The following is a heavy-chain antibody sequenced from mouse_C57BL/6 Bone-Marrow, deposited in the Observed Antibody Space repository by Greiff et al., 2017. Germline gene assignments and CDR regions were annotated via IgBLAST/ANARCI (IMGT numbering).Heavy chain of an antibody. V-gene: IGHV1-74*01. D-gene: IGHD1-1*01. CDR2: IHPSDSDT. CDR3: AIEAVLRAWFAY. Sequence: VKLQQPGAELVKPGASVKVSCKASGYTFTSYWMHWVKQRPGQGLEWIGRIHPSDSDTNYNQKFKGKATLTVDKSSSTAYMQLSSLTSEDSAVYYCAIEAVLRAWFAYWGQGTLVTVSA. J-gene: IGHJ3*01. CDR1: GYTFTSYW.